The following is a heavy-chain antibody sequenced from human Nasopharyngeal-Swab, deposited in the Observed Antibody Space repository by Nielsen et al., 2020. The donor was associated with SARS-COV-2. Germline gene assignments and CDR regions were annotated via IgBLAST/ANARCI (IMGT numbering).Heavy chain of an antibody. D-gene: IGHD4-17*01. Sequence: GESLKISCAASGFIFSTYDMHWVRQPTGKGLEWVSTIGSIGDTYYPGSVKGRFTISRENAKNSLYLQMNNLRAEDTAVYFCARAYGDTPYFYGVDVWGQGTTVTVSS. CDR2: IGSIGDT. CDR3: ARAYGDTPYFYGVDV. J-gene: IGHJ6*02. CDR1: GFIFSTYD. V-gene: IGHV3-13*04.